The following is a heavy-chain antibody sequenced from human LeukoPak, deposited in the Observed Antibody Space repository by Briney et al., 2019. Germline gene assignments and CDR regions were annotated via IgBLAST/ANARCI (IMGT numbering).Heavy chain of an antibody. CDR3: AKPLSGYSYGDY. Sequence: GGSLRLSCAASGFTFSSYWMHWVRQAPGKGLVWVSRINSDGSSTSYADSVKGRFTISRDNAKNTLYLQMNSLRAEDTAVYYCAKPLSGYSYGDYWGQGTLVTVSS. CDR1: GFTFSSYW. V-gene: IGHV3-74*01. J-gene: IGHJ4*02. CDR2: INSDGSST. D-gene: IGHD5-18*01.